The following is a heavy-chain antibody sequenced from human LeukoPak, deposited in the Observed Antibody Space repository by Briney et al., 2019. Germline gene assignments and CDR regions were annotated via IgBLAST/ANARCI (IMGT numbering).Heavy chain of an antibody. D-gene: IGHD3-10*01. CDR3: ARVGGWFDAFDI. V-gene: IGHV4-4*07. Sequence: SETLSLTCTVSGDFISNHYWSWIRQPAGKGLEWIGRIYASGSTNYNPSLKSRVTMSVELAKNHFSLALNAVTAADTAVYYCARVGGWFDAFDIWGQGTMVTVSS. CDR2: IYASGST. CDR1: GDFISNHY. J-gene: IGHJ3*02.